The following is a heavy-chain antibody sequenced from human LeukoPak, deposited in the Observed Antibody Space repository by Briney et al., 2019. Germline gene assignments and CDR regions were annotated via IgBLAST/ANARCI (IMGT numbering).Heavy chain of an antibody. D-gene: IGHD6-13*01. CDR1: GGTFSSYA. CDR3: AREDIMGSSWYGGGYYFDY. J-gene: IGHJ4*02. CDR2: IIPIFGTA. Sequence: EASVKVSCKASGGTFSSYAISWVRQAPGQGLEWMGGIIPIFGTANYAQKFQGRVTITADESTSTAYMELSSLRSEDTAVYYCAREDIMGSSWYGGGYYFDYWGQGTLVSVSS. V-gene: IGHV1-69*13.